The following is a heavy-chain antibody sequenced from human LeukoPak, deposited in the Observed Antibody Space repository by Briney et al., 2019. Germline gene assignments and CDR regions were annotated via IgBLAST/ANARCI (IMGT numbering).Heavy chain of an antibody. CDR3: ARGSRWLAEGIFDY. D-gene: IGHD6-19*01. CDR1: GYSISSGYY. J-gene: IGHJ4*02. Sequence: SETLSLTCAVSGYSISSGYYWGWIRQPPGKGLEWIGSIYHSGSTYYNPSLKSRVTISVDTSKNQFSLKLSSVTAADTAVYYCARGSRWLAEGIFDYWGQGTLVTVSS. CDR2: IYHSGST. V-gene: IGHV4-38-2*01.